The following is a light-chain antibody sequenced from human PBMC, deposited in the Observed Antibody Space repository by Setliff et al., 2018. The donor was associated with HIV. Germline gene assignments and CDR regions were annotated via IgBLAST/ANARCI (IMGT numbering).Light chain of an antibody. V-gene: IGLV2-14*01. CDR3: CSYVTGSTYV. CDR2: DVT. CDR1: SSDVGLYNY. J-gene: IGLJ1*01. Sequence: QSVLTQPASVSGSPGQSITISCTGTSSDVGLYNYVSWYQQHPGKVPKVMIYDVTNRPSGVSNRFSDSKSGNTASLTISGLQAEDEADYFCCSYVTGSTYVFGTGTKVTVL.